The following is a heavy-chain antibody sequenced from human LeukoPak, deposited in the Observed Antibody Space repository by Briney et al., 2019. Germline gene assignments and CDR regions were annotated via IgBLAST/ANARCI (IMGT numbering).Heavy chain of an antibody. V-gene: IGHV1-69*05. D-gene: IGHD3-22*01. CDR1: GGTFSSYA. CDR2: IITIFGTA. CDR3: ARAGYYDSSGYYPHPHDAFDI. Sequence: ASVKVSFKASGGTFSSYAISWVRQAPGQGLEWMGGIITIFGTANYAQKFQGRVTITTDESTSTAYMELSSLRSEDTAVYYCARAGYYDSSGYYPHPHDAFDIWGQGTMVTVSS. J-gene: IGHJ3*02.